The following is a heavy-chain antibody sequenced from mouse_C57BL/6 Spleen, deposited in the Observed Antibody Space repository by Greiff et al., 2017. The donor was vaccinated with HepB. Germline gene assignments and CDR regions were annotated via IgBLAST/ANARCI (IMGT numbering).Heavy chain of an antibody. CDR3: ARDYGSSLPWFAY. D-gene: IGHD1-1*01. CDR2: IYPGDGDT. CDR1: GYAFSSYW. V-gene: IGHV1-80*01. J-gene: IGHJ3*01. Sequence: QVQLQQSGAELVKPGASVKISCKASGYAFSSYWMNWVKQRPGKGLEWIGQIYPGDGDTNYNGKFKGKATLTADKSSSTAYMQLSSLTSEDSAVYFCARDYGSSLPWFAYWGQGTLVTVSA.